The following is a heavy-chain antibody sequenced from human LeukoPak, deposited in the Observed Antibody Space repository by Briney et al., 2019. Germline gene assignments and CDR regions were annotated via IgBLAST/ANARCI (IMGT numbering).Heavy chain of an antibody. CDR2: IYSSGST. V-gene: IGHV4-39*07. D-gene: IGHD1-1*01. CDR1: GGSISSSYYY. Sequence: SETLSLTCTVSGGSISSSYYYWGWIRQPPGKGLEWIGSIYSSGSTYYNPSLKSRVTISVDTSKNQFSLKLSSVTAADMAVYYCARGTERASWFDPWGQGTLVTVSS. J-gene: IGHJ5*02. CDR3: ARGTERASWFDP.